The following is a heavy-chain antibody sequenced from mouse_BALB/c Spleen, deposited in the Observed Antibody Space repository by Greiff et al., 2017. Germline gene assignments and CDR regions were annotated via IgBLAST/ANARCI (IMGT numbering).Heavy chain of an antibody. D-gene: IGHD2-1*01. CDR1: GFTFNTYA. CDR3: VRQSFYNRAMDY. J-gene: IGHJ4*01. Sequence: EVQLVESGGGLVQPKGSLKLSCAASGFTFNTYAMNWVRQAPGKGLEWVARIRSKSNNYATYYADSVKDRFTISRDDSQSMLYLQMNNLKTEDTAMYYCVRQSFYNRAMDYWGQGTSVTVSS. V-gene: IGHV10-1*02. CDR2: IRSKSNNYAT.